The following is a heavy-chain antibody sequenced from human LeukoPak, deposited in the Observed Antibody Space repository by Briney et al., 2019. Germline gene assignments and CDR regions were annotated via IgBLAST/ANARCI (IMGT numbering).Heavy chain of an antibody. V-gene: IGHV1-69*06. CDR2: IIPIFGTA. J-gene: IGHJ6*03. Sequence: GASVKVSCKASGGTFSSYAISWVRQAPGQGLEWMGGIIPIFGTANYAQKFQGRVTITADKSTSTAYMELSSLRSEDTAVYYCARAGEYSSSSVVIRLLTSTYYYYYYMDVWGKGTTVTVSS. CDR1: GGTFSSYA. CDR3: ARAGEYSSSSVVIRLLTSTYYYYYYMDV. D-gene: IGHD6-6*01.